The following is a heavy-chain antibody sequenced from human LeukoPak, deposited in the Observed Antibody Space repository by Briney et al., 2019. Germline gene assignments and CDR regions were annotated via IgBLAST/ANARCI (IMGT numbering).Heavy chain of an antibody. D-gene: IGHD2-2*01. Sequence: ASVKVSCKASGYTFTVHYMYWVRQAPGQGLEWMGWINPNSGDTNYAQKFQGRVTMTRDTSISTAYMDLNRLTSDDTAVYYCARRLTTSQDLDYWGQGTLVTVSS. V-gene: IGHV1-2*02. J-gene: IGHJ4*02. CDR3: ARRLTTSQDLDY. CDR1: GYTFTVHY. CDR2: INPNSGDT.